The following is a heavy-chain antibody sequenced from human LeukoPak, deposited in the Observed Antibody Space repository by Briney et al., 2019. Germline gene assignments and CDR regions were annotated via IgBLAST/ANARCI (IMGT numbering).Heavy chain of an antibody. Sequence: ASVKVSCKASGYTFTGYYMHWVRQAPGQGLEWMGWINPNSGGTNYAQKFQGRVTMTRDTSISTAYMELSRLRSDDTAVYYCARGGSGRVPAAHYYMDVWGKGTTVTVSS. CDR2: INPNSGGT. D-gene: IGHD2-2*01. CDR1: GYTFTGYY. CDR3: ARGGSGRVPAAHYYMDV. J-gene: IGHJ6*03. V-gene: IGHV1-2*02.